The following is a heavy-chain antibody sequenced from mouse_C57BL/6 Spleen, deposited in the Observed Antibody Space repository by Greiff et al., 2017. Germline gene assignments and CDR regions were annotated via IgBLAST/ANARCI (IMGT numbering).Heavy chain of an antibody. CDR3: ARYASYGNYDY. D-gene: IGHD2-10*01. V-gene: IGHV1-81*01. Sequence: VQLQESGAELARPGASVKLSCKASGYTFTSYGISWVKQRTGQGLEWIGEIYPRSGNTYYNEKFKGKATLTADKSSSTAYMELRSLTSEDSAVYFCARYASYGNYDYWGQGTTLTVSS. J-gene: IGHJ2*01. CDR1: GYTFTSYG. CDR2: IYPRSGNT.